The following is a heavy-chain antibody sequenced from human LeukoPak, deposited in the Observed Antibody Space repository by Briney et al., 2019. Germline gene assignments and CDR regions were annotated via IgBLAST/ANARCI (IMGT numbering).Heavy chain of an antibody. CDR3: ARGTSLTFYRGEYYFDY. CDR1: GFTFSSYS. D-gene: IGHD1-14*01. CDR2: ISSSSYI. V-gene: IGHV3-21*01. J-gene: IGHJ4*02. Sequence: GGSLRLSCAASGFTFSSYSMNWVRQAPGKGLEWVSSISSSSYIYYADSVKGRFTISRDNAKNSLYLQMNSLRAEDTAVYYCARGTSLTFYRGEYYFDYWGQGTLVTVSS.